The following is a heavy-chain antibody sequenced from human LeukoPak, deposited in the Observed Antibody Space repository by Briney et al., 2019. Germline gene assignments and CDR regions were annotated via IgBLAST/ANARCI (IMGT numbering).Heavy chain of an antibody. V-gene: IGHV3-23*01. Sequence: QTGGSLRLSCAASGFTFSSYAMSWVRQAPGKGLEWVSAISGSGGSTYYADSVKGRFTISRDNSKNTLFLQMHSLRAEDTALYYCAKGDRSLPYYFDYWGQGALVTVSS. CDR2: ISGSGGST. CDR3: AKGDRSLPYYFDY. CDR1: GFTFSSYA. J-gene: IGHJ4*02. D-gene: IGHD2-2*01.